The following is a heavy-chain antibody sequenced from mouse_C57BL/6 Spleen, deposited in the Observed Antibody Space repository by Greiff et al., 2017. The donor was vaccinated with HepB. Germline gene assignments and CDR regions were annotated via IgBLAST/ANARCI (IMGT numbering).Heavy chain of an antibody. D-gene: IGHD2-4*01. J-gene: IGHJ1*03. CDR3: ASRGLRPYWYFDV. V-gene: IGHV1-18*01. CDR2: INPNNGGT. CDR1: GYTFTDYN. Sequence: EVKLMESGPELVKPGASVKIPCKASGYTFTDYNMDWVKQSHGKSLEWIGDINPNNGGTIYNQKFKGKATLTVDKSSSTAYMELRRLTSEDTAVYYGASRGLRPYWYFDVWGTGTTVTVSS.